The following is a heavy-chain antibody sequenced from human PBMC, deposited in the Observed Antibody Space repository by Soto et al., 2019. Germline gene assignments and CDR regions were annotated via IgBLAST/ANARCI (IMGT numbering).Heavy chain of an antibody. D-gene: IGHD6-19*01. CDR1: GFTFSSYA. CDR3: ARAIAVADPSYFDY. Sequence: PGGSLRLSCAASGFTFSSYAMHWVRQAPGKGLEWVAVISYDGSNKYYADSVKGRFTISRDNSKNTLYLQMNSLRAEDTAVYYCARAIAVADPSYFDYWGQGTLVTVSS. CDR2: ISYDGSNK. J-gene: IGHJ4*02. V-gene: IGHV3-30-3*01.